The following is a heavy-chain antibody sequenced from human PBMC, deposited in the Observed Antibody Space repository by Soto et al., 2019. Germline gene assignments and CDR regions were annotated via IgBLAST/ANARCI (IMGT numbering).Heavy chain of an antibody. CDR2: MNPNRGNT. CDR1: GYTFTSYD. CDR3: ARWPDGYYYYGMDV. V-gene: IGHV1-8*01. Sequence: QVQLVQSGAEVKKPGASVKVSCKASGYTFTSYDINWVRQATGQGLEWMGWMNPNRGNTGYAQKLQGRVTLTRNTSISTAYMELSSLRSEDTAVYYCARWPDGYYYYGMDVWGQGTTVTVSS. J-gene: IGHJ6*02.